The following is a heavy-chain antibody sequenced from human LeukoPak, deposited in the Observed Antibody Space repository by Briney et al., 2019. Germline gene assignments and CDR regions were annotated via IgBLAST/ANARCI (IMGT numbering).Heavy chain of an antibody. CDR3: ARQIGTSTRHSYYFDY. Sequence: SETLSLTCSVSGDSISLSFYYWGWIRQPPGKALEWIGSVYYSGTTSYNPSLKSRVTISVDMSKNHFSLRLRSVTAADTAVYYCARQIGTSTRHSYYFDYWGQGTLVTVSS. CDR2: VYYSGTT. D-gene: IGHD1-1*01. V-gene: IGHV4-39*01. J-gene: IGHJ4*02. CDR1: GDSISLSFYY.